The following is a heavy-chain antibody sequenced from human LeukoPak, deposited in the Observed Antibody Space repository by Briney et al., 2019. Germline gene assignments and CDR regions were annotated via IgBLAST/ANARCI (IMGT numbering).Heavy chain of an antibody. CDR2: IHYSGST. Sequence: SETLSLTCTVSGGSISSYYWSWIRQPPGKGLEWIGYIHYSGSTNYNPSLKSRVTISVDTSKNQFSLKLSSVTAADTAVYYCARDCGDYSGYNWFDPWGQGTLVTVSS. CDR1: GGSISSYY. J-gene: IGHJ5*02. CDR3: ARDCGDYSGYNWFDP. D-gene: IGHD4-11*01. V-gene: IGHV4-59*01.